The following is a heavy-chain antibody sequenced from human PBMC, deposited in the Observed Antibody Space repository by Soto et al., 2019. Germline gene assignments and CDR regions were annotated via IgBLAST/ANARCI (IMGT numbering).Heavy chain of an antibody. CDR3: ARELAAAGSFDY. D-gene: IGHD6-13*01. V-gene: IGHV3-48*03. CDR2: ISTSGSTI. J-gene: IGHJ4*02. CDR1: GFTFSRYE. Sequence: GGSLRLSCAASGFTFSRYEMNWVRQAPGKGLEWISYISTSGSTIYYADSVKGRFTISRDNAKNSLYLQMNSLRAEDTAVYYCARELAAAGSFDYWGQGTLVTVS.